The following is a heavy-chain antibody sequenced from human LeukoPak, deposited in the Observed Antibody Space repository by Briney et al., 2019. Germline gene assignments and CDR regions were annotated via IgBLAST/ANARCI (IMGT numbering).Heavy chain of an antibody. V-gene: IGHV1-69*05. J-gene: IGHJ4*02. CDR2: IIPIFGKA. D-gene: IGHD4-17*01. Sequence: ASVNVSCKSSLGTFSSYVISWVRQAPGQGLEWMGGIIPIFGKANYAQKFQGRVTITTHESKSTAYMELSSLRSEDTGVYYCARDGPTVTTYDYWGQGTLVTVSS. CDR1: LGTFSSYV. CDR3: ARDGPTVTTYDY.